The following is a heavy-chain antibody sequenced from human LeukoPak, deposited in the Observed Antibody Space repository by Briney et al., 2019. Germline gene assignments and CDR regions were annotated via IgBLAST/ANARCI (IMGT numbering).Heavy chain of an antibody. CDR1: GFTFSSYA. V-gene: IGHV3-30-3*01. Sequence: GGSLRLSCAASGFTFSSYAMHWVRQAPGKGLEWVAVISYDGSNKYYADSVKGRFTISRDNSKNTLYLQMNSLRAEDTAVYYCARHPLLWFGSNAFDIWGQGTMVTVSS. D-gene: IGHD3-10*01. CDR2: ISYDGSNK. J-gene: IGHJ3*02. CDR3: ARHPLLWFGSNAFDI.